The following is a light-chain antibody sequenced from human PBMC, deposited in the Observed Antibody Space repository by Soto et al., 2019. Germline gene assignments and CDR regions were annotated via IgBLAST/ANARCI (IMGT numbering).Light chain of an antibody. V-gene: IGKV3-20*01. J-gene: IGKJ4*01. CDR2: GAS. Sequence: EIVLTQSPGTLSLSPGERATLSCRASQSVSSSYLAWYQQKPGQAPRLLIYGASSRATGIPDRFSGSGSGTDLPLTISRLEPEYFAVYYCQQYGSSPTFGGGTKVEIK. CDR1: QSVSSSY. CDR3: QQYGSSPT.